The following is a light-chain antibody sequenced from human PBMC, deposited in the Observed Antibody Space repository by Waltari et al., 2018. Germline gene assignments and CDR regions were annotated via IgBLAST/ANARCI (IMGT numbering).Light chain of an antibody. CDR3: ALYMGSGIWV. J-gene: IGLJ3*02. V-gene: IGLV8-61*01. CDR1: SGPLSPTSY. Sequence: TVVTQAPSLSVSPGGTVTPTCALSSGPLSPTSYAHWYQQTPGQAPRTLVYKANARSSGVPDRFSGSILGNTAALTITGAQADDESDYYCALYMGSGIWVFGGGTRLTVL. CDR2: KAN.